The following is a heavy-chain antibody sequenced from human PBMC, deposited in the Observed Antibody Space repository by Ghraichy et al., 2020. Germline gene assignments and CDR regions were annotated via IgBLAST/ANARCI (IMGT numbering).Heavy chain of an antibody. CDR3: AKDQGVAGYFDY. D-gene: IGHD6-19*01. CDR2: VSYDESNK. Sequence: GGSLRLSCAASGFTFNKYGMHWVRQAPVKGLEWVAVVSYDESNKYYADSVKGRFTISRDNPKNTLYLQVNNLRIEDTAVYFCAKDQGVAGYFDYWGQGTLVTVSS. J-gene: IGHJ4*02. CDR1: GFTFNKYG. V-gene: IGHV3-30*18.